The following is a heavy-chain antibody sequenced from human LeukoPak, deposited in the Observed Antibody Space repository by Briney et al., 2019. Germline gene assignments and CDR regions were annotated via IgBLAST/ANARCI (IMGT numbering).Heavy chain of an antibody. V-gene: IGHV1-8*03. J-gene: IGHJ5*02. CDR2: VNPKSGNT. D-gene: IGHD3-22*01. CDR3: ARDGRHRYYYDSSGFYGGWFDP. CDR1: GYSFTSYD. Sequence: GASVKVSCNTSGYSFTSYDINWVRQAPGQGLEWMGWVNPKSGNTGYKQKFQARVTITRDTSISAAYMELSSLTSDDTAVYYCARDGRHRYYYDSSGFYGGWFDPWGQGTLVTVS.